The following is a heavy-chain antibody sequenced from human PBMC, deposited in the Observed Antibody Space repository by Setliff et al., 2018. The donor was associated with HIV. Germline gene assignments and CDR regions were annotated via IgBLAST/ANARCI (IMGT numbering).Heavy chain of an antibody. Sequence: SETLSLTCTVSNGSISSGNHYWSWIRQHPGKGLEWIGYIFYRGSTYYNPSLRSRVSLSIDTSKNYFSLKLTSVTAADTAMYFCARAGHYDFLGGFSAQPLDPWGRGILVTVSS. CDR2: IFYRGST. V-gene: IGHV4-31*03. D-gene: IGHD3-3*01. CDR3: ARAGHYDFLGGFSAQPLDP. CDR1: NGSISSGNHY. J-gene: IGHJ5*02.